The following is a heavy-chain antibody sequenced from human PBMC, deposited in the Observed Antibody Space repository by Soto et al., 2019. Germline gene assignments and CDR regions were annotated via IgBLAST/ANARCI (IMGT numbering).Heavy chain of an antibody. J-gene: IGHJ6*03. CDR3: ARKGKGIGYYNYYMDV. CDR2: MNPNSGNT. V-gene: IGHV1-8*01. Sequence: GASVKVSCKASGYTFTSYDINWVRQATGQGLEWMGWMNPNSGNTGYAQKFQGRVTMTRNTSISTAYMEVSSLRSEDTAVYYCARKGKGIGYYNYYMDVWGKGTTVTVSS. D-gene: IGHD2-15*01. CDR1: GYTFTSYD.